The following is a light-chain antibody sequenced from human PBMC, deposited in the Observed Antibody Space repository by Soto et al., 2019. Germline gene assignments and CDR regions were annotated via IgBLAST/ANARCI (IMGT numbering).Light chain of an antibody. J-gene: IGKJ1*01. CDR1: QSLSIN. Sequence: TQSPATLSVYPVERAAGSCRASQSLSINLACYQQTPGQAPRLLIYGETNRATGIPDRFSGSGSGTDLTLTISRLEPEDFAVYYCQQYGSSGTFGQGTKVDIK. CDR2: GET. CDR3: QQYGSSGT. V-gene: IGKV3-20*01.